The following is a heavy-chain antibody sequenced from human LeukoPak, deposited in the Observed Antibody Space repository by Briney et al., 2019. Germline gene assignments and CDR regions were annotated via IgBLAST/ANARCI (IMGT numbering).Heavy chain of an antibody. J-gene: IGHJ4*02. Sequence: GGPLRLSCTASGFTFNDFAMTWVRQAPGKGLEWVSTIRATDPSTYYADSVKGRFTISRDNSKNSVHLQMNSLRDDDTAIYFCAKGGYTSPYDYWGQGTLVTVST. CDR2: IRATDPST. D-gene: IGHD2-2*02. CDR3: AKGGYTSPYDY. CDR1: GFTFNDFA. V-gene: IGHV3-23*01.